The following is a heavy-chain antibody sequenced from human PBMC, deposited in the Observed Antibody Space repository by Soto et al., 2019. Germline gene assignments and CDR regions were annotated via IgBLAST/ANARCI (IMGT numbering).Heavy chain of an antibody. J-gene: IGHJ4*02. CDR2: LTTYNDNA. CDR1: GFIFSNYA. V-gene: IGHV1-18*01. D-gene: IGHD1-1*01. CDR3: ARGGMGKSYWTFEY. Sequence: ASVKVSCKASGFIFSNYAVNWVRQAPGQGLEWMGFLTTYNDNAHYAQKFLGRVTMTADTSTNTAFLELRSLRSDDTAVYYCARGGMGKSYWTFEYWGQGSLVTVPQ.